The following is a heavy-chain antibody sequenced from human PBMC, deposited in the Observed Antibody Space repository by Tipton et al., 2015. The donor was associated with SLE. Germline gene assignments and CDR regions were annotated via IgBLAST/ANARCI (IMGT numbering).Heavy chain of an antibody. CDR2: IHYRGST. J-gene: IGHJ2*01. Sequence: LRLSCTVSGGSISGYHWSWVRQSPGQGLEWIGYIHYRGSTNYNPSLKSRVTISLDTSENQFSLKLSSVTAADTAVYYCARDRYCGAGSCFDWYFDLWGRGTLVTVSS. CDR3: ARDRYCGAGSCFDWYFDL. CDR1: GGSISGYH. D-gene: IGHD2-15*01. V-gene: IGHV4-59*01.